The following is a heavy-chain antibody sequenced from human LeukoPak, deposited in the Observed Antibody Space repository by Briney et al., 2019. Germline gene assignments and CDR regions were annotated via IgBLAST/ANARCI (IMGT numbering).Heavy chain of an antibody. J-gene: IGHJ4*02. CDR2: MYVSGST. CDR3: ALLRIVATDTEEIAS. Sequence: SETLSLTCTVSGGSINSGSYYWSWIRQPAGKGLEWIGRMYVSGSTNYNPSLKSRATISVDTSKNQFSLNVTSVTAADTAVYYCALLRIVATDTEEIASWGQGTLVTVSS. CDR1: GGSINSGSYY. D-gene: IGHD1-26*01. V-gene: IGHV4-61*02.